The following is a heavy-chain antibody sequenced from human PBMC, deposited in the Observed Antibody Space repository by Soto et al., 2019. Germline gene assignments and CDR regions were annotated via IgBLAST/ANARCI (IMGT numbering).Heavy chain of an antibody. CDR1: GGTFSSYA. J-gene: IGHJ4*02. D-gene: IGHD6-19*01. CDR3: ARTPPSPSGWYYFDY. V-gene: IGHV1-69*13. CDR2: IIPIFGTA. Sequence: SVKVSCKASGGTFSSYAISWVRQAPGQGLEWMGGIIPIFGTANYAQKFQGRVTITADESTSTAYMELSSLRSEDTAVYYCARTPPSPSGWYYFDYWGQGTLVTVSS.